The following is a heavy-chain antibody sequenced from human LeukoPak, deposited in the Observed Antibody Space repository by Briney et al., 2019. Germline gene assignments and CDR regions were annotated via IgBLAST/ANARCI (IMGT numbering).Heavy chain of an antibody. CDR1: GFTFSSYA. D-gene: IGHD2-21*02. CDR3: ARDGCGGDCIEYYFDY. Sequence: GGSLRLSCAASGFTFSSYAMHWVRQAPGKGLGWVAVISYDGSNKYYADSVKGRFTISRDNSKNTLYLQMNSLRAEDTAVYYCARDGCGGDCIEYYFDYWGQGTLVTVSS. CDR2: ISYDGSNK. V-gene: IGHV3-30-3*01. J-gene: IGHJ4*02.